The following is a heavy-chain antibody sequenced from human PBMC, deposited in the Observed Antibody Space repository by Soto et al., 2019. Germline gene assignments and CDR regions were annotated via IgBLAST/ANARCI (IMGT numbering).Heavy chain of an antibody. V-gene: IGHV3-23*01. Sequence: PGGSLRLSCAASGFTFSSYAMSWVRQAPGKGLEWVSAISGSGGSTYYADSVKGRFTISTDNSKHTLNLQMTSLSTEATAVYSFAKRSNWFVPLGQGALVTVSS. J-gene: IGHJ5*02. CDR1: GFTFSSYA. CDR2: ISGSGGST. CDR3: AKRSNWFVP.